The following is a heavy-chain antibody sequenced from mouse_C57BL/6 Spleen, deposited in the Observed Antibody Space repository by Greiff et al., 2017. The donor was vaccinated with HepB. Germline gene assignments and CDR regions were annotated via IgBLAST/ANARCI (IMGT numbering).Heavy chain of an antibody. Sequence: VQLQQSGGDLVKPGGSLKLSCAASGFTFSSYGMSWVRQTPDKRLEWVATISSGGSYTYYPDSVKGRFTISRDNAKNTLYLQMSSLKSEDTAMYYCARHDDYGLDWWGQGTTLTVSS. D-gene: IGHD2-4*01. V-gene: IGHV5-6*01. CDR3: ARHDDYGLDW. CDR2: ISSGGSYT. CDR1: GFTFSSYG. J-gene: IGHJ2*01.